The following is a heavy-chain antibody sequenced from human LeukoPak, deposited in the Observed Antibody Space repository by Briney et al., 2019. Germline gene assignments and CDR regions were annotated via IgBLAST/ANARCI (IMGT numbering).Heavy chain of an antibody. V-gene: IGHV3-30*02. D-gene: IGHD1-26*01. Sequence: HPGGSLRLPCAASGFTFSSYGMHWVRQAPGKGLDWVAFLRYDGSNKYYADSVKGRFTISRDNSKNTLYLQMNSLRAEDTAVYYCARQWEAFDIWGQGTMVTVSS. CDR3: ARQWEAFDI. CDR1: GFTFSSYG. J-gene: IGHJ3*02. CDR2: LRYDGSNK.